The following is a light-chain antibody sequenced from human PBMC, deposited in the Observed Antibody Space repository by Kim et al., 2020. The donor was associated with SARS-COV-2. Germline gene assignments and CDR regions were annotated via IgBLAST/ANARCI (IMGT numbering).Light chain of an antibody. CDR3: QAWDGSTFV. CDR1: NLGEKY. CDR2: QND. V-gene: IGLV3-1*01. Sequence: SYELTQPPSVSVSPGQTPSITCSGDNLGEKYACWYQQKPGQSPVLVIYQNDKRPSGIPERFSGSNSGNTASLTISGTQAMDEADYFCQAWDGSTFVFGTGTKVTVL. J-gene: IGLJ1*01.